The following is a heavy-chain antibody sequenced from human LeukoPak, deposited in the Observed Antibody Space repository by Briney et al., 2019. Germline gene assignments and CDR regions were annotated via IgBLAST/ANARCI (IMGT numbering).Heavy chain of an antibody. Sequence: ASVKVSCKASGGTFSSYAISWVRQAPGQGLEWMGWINPNSGGTNYAQKFQGRVTMTRDTSISTAYMELSRLRSDDTAVYYCARDSDLELLNYWGQGTLVTVSS. CDR1: GGTFSSYA. J-gene: IGHJ4*02. D-gene: IGHD1-7*01. CDR2: INPNSGGT. V-gene: IGHV1-2*02. CDR3: ARDSDLELLNY.